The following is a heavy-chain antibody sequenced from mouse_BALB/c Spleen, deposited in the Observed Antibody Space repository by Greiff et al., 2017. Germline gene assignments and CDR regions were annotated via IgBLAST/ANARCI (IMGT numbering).Heavy chain of an antibody. J-gene: IGHJ2*01. CDR3: ARGIYYDYDEGYFDY. CDR2: ISSGGST. V-gene: IGHV5-6-5*01. D-gene: IGHD2-4*01. Sequence: EVKLVESGGGLVKPGGSLKLSCAASGFTFSSYAMSWVRQTPEKRLEWVASISSGGSTYYPDSVKGRFTISRDNARNILYLQMSSLRSEDTAMYYCARGIYYDYDEGYFDYWGQGTTLTVSS. CDR1: GFTFSSYA.